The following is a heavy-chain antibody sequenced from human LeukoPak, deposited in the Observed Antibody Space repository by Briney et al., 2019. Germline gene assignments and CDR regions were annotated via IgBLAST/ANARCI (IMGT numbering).Heavy chain of an antibody. CDR3: ARHWPGSYYFGMDV. V-gene: IGHV3-66*04. Sequence: GGSLRLSCAASGFTFSDYYMSWIRQAPGKGLEWVSYISSSGSTYYADSVKGRFTISRDNSKNTLYLQMNSLTAEDTAVYYCARHWPGSYYFGMDVWGQGTTVTVSS. CDR2: ISSSGST. J-gene: IGHJ6*02. CDR1: GFTFSDYY.